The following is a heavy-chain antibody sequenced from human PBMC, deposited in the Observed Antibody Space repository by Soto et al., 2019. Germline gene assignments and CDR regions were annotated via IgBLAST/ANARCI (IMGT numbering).Heavy chain of an antibody. V-gene: IGHV4-34*01. CDR1: GGSFSGYY. D-gene: IGHD3-3*01. CDR3: ASSHSITIFGVVAGRLCY. Sequence: SETLSLTCAVYGGSFSGYYWSWIRQPPGKGLEWIGEINHSGSTSYNPSLKSRVTISIDTPKNQFSLKLSSVTAADTAVYYCASSHSITIFGVVAGRLCYWGQGTPVTVSS. J-gene: IGHJ4*02. CDR2: INHSGST.